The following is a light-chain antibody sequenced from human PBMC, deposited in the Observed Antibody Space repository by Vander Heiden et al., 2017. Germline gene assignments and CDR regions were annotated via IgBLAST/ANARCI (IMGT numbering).Light chain of an antibody. J-gene: IGKJ1*01. V-gene: IGKV1-39*01. CDR1: QSISSY. CDR2: AAS. CDR3: QGSQSAPPT. Sequence: DIQMTQSPSSLSASVGDRVTITCRASQSISSYLNWYQQKPGKAPKLLIYAASSLQSGVPSTFRGSGSGTDFALTISILQPEHFATYYCQGSQSAPPTFGQGTKVEIK.